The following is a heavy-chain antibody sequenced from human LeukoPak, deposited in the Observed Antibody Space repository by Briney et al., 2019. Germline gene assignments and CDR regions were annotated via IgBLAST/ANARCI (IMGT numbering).Heavy chain of an antibody. Sequence: GGSLRLSCAASGFTFSSYGMHWVRQAPGKGLEWVSGISSSGGSTYYADSVKGRFSISRDSSKNTLYLQMNSLRAEDTAVYYCAKGGSDIVVNRGFDYWGQGTLVTVSS. V-gene: IGHV3-23*01. CDR1: GFTFSSYG. CDR3: AKGGSDIVVNRGFDY. J-gene: IGHJ4*02. CDR2: ISSSGGST. D-gene: IGHD2-15*01.